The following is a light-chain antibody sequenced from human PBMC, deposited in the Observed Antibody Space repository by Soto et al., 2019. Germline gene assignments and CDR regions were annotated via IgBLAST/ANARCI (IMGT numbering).Light chain of an antibody. J-gene: IGLJ1*01. CDR1: NSDVGIYDF. Sequence: QSALTQPDSVSWTPGQSITISCTGSNSDVGIYDFVSWYQHHPGRAPKLIVSEVSHRPSGVSNRFSGSKSGNTASLTISGLQSEDEADYYCISYTSDDVRYVFGTGTKVTVL. CDR2: EVS. CDR3: ISYTSDDVRYV. V-gene: IGLV2-14*01.